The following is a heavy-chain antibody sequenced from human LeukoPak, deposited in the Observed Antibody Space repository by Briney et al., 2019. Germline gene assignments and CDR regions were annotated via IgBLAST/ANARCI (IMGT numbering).Heavy chain of an antibody. V-gene: IGHV1-46*01. J-gene: IGHJ4*02. D-gene: IGHD1-26*01. CDR3: AREAGSWGGFDY. CDR2: INPSGGST. Sequence: ASVKVSCKASGYTFTSYYMHWVRQAPGQGLEWMGIINPSGGSTSYAQKFQGRVTMTRDRSTSTVYMELSSLRSEDTTVYYCAREAGSWGGFDYWGQGTLVTVSS. CDR1: GYTFTSYY.